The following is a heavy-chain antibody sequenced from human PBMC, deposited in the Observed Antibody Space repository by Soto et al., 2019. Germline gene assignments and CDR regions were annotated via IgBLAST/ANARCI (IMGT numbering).Heavy chain of an antibody. CDR3: ARGAGSGSKAWFDP. CDR2: IYYSGST. V-gene: IGHV4-31*02. CDR1: GGSISSGGYY. Sequence: LCGGSISSGGYYWSWIRQHPGKGLEWIGYIYYSGSTYYNPSLKSRVTISVDTSKNQFSLKLSSVTAADTAVYYCARGAGSGSKAWFDPWGQGTLVTVSS. J-gene: IGHJ5*02. D-gene: IGHD3-10*01.